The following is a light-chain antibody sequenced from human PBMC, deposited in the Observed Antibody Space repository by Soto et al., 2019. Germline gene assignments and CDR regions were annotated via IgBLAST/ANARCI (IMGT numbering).Light chain of an antibody. CDR2: LNSDGTY. CDR1: SGHSSNN. Sequence: QSVLTQSPSASASLGASVKLTCTLSSGHSSNNIAWHQQQPGKGPRYLMNLNSDGTYSKGDGIPDRFSASSSGAERYLSISNLQSEDEADYYCQTWGTGIVVFGGGTKLTVL. CDR3: QTWGTGIVV. J-gene: IGLJ2*01. V-gene: IGLV4-69*01.